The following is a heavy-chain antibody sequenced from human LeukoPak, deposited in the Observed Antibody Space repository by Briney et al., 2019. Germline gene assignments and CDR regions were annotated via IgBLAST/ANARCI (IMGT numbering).Heavy chain of an antibody. Sequence: GGSLRLSCAASGYTFSSYGMHWVRQAPGKGLEWVAFIRYDGSNKYYADSVKGRFTISRDNSKNTLYLQMNSLRAEDTAVYYCAKDGPGGWGYFDYWGQGTLVTVSS. CDR3: AKDGPGGWGYFDY. CDR1: GYTFSSYG. V-gene: IGHV3-30*02. J-gene: IGHJ4*02. D-gene: IGHD6-19*01. CDR2: IRYDGSNK.